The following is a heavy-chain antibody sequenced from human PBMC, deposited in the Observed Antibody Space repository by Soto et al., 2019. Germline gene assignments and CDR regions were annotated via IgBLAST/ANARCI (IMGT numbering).Heavy chain of an antibody. CDR2: ISTNGGST. Sequence: GSLRLSCSASGFTFSIYAMHWVRQAPGKGLEYVSSISTNGGSTDYADSVKGRFTISRDNSKNTVYLQMSSLRVEDTVVYYFVKGEYYYDSSGYYPFDYWGQGTLVTVSS. CDR3: VKGEYYYDSSGYYPFDY. V-gene: IGHV3-64D*06. CDR1: GFTFSIYA. D-gene: IGHD3-22*01. J-gene: IGHJ4*02.